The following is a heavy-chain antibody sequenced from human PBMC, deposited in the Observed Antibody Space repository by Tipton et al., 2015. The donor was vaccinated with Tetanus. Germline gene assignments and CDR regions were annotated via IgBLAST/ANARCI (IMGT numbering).Heavy chain of an antibody. CDR1: GDSMTKYY. V-gene: IGHV4-59*01. J-gene: IGHJ5*02. D-gene: IGHD1-1*01. CDR2: IFHSGST. CDR3: ARANNEFPKKGPFAA. Sequence: TLSLTCTVSGDSMTKYYWSWIRQPPGKGLEWISYIFHSGSTNYNPSLKSRVNISMDTSKNQISLKLTSVTAADTAVSFCARANNEFPKKGPFAAWGQGRLVIVSS.